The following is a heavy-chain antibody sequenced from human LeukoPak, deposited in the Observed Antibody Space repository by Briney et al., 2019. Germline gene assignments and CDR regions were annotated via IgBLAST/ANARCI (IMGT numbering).Heavy chain of an antibody. CDR2: INPKSGGT. CDR3: ARNSTSSACMDY. V-gene: IGHV1-2*02. J-gene: IGHJ4*02. Sequence: SVKVSCKASGYTFTGYYMHWVRQAPGQGLEWLGWINPKSGGTNYAQKFQGRVTMTRDTSISTAYMELSSLRSDDTAVYFCARNSTSSACMDYWGQGTLVTVSS. D-gene: IGHD6-6*01. CDR1: GYTFTGYY.